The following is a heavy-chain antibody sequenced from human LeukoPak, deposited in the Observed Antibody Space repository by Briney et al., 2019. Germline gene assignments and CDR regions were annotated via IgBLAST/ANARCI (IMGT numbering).Heavy chain of an antibody. CDR3: ARPKPDFDI. CDR2: IYYRGGT. J-gene: IGHJ3*02. Sequence: SETLSLTCTVSGGSISSSSYYWGWIRQPPGKGLEWIGSIYYRGGTYYNPSLKSRVTISVDTSKNQFSLRLSSVTAADTAVYYCARPKPDFDIWGQGIMVTVSS. V-gene: IGHV4-39*01. CDR1: GGSISSSSYY.